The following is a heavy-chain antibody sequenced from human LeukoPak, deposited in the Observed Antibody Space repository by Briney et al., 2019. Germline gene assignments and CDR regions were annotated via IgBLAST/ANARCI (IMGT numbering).Heavy chain of an antibody. CDR3: ARERSAVFGDAFDI. CDR2: IDGGGSRI. D-gene: IGHD1-26*01. CDR1: EFSISTSE. J-gene: IGHJ3*02. V-gene: IGHV3-48*03. Sequence: AGVSLRLSCAAAEFSISTSEMNWVRQAPGKGLEWLSYIDGGGSRIVYADSVKGRFTISRDNAKNSLYLQMNSLKAEDTAVYYCARERSAVFGDAFDIWGQGTRVTDSS.